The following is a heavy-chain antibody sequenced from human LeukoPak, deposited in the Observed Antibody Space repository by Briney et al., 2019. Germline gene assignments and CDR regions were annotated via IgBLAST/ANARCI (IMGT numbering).Heavy chain of an antibody. CDR3: ARTTEGGYTYGYFYYYYMDV. D-gene: IGHD5-18*01. CDR1: GGSISSYY. CDR2: IYTSGST. Sequence: SETLPLTCTVSGGSISSYYWSWIRQPAGKGLEWIGRIYTSGSTNYNPSLKSRVTMSVDTSKNQFSLKLSSVTAADTAVYYCARTTEGGYTYGYFYYYYMDVWGKGTTVTISS. J-gene: IGHJ6*03. V-gene: IGHV4-4*07.